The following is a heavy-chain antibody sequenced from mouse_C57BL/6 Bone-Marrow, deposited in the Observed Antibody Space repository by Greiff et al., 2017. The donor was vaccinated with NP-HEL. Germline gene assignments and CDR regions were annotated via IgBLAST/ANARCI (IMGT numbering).Heavy chain of an antibody. CDR1: GFSLTSYG. CDR3: AKRLITTVVATGAMDY. J-gene: IGHJ4*01. V-gene: IGHV2-9*01. D-gene: IGHD1-1*01. CDR2: IWGGGST. Sequence: QVQLQQSGPGLVAPSQSLSITCTVSGFSLTSYGVDWVRQPPGKGLEWLGVIWGGGSTNYNSAIMSRLSISKDNSKSQVFLKMNSLQTDDTAMYYCAKRLITTVVATGAMDYWGQGTSVTVSS.